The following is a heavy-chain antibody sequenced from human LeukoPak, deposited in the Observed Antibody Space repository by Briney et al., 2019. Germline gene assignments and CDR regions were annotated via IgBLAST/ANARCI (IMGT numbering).Heavy chain of an antibody. Sequence: ASVKVSCKASGYTFTGYYMHWVRQAPGQGLEWMGCINPNNGGTNSEHKFQGRVTLTRYTSITTAYLELSRLRSDDTAVSYCARVITGGVDYWGQGTLVTVSS. J-gene: IGHJ4*02. D-gene: IGHD3-16*01. CDR2: INPNNGGT. CDR1: GYTFTGYY. V-gene: IGHV1-2*02. CDR3: ARVITGGVDY.